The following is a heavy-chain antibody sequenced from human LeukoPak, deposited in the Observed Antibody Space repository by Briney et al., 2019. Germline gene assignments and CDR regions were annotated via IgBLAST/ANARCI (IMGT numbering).Heavy chain of an antibody. CDR2: IKQDGSEK. CDR3: ARVRIQLWLRPEYYFDY. CDR1: GFTFSSYW. J-gene: IGHJ4*02. Sequence: GGSLRLSCAASGFTFSSYWMSWVRQAPGKGLEWVANIKQDGSEKYYVDSVKGRFTISRDNAKNSLYLQMNSLRAEDTAVYYCARVRIQLWLRPEYYFDYWGQGTLVTVSS. V-gene: IGHV3-7*01. D-gene: IGHD5-18*01.